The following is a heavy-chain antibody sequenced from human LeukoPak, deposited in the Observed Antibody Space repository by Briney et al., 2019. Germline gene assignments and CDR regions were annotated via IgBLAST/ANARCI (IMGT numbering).Heavy chain of an antibody. Sequence: PGGSLRLSCAASGFTFDDYAMHWVRQAPGKGLEWVSGISWNSGSIGYADSVKGRFTISRDNAKNSLYLQMNSLRAEDTAVYYCARIHSSSWYGESGYGMDVWGQGTTVTVSS. CDR1: GFTFDDYA. D-gene: IGHD6-13*01. CDR2: ISWNSGSI. J-gene: IGHJ6*02. V-gene: IGHV3-9*01. CDR3: ARIHSSSWYGESGYGMDV.